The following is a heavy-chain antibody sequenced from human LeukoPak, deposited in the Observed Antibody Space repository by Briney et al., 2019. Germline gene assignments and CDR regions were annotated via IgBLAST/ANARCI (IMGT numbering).Heavy chain of an antibody. Sequence: QPGGSLRLSCAVSGFTVSSNYMTWVRQAPGKGLEWGSVIYRGGDTYYADSVKGRFTVSRDNSKNTLYLQMDSLRAEDTAVYYCARRFCGSSICYPGNMDVWGKGTTVTVSS. CDR3: ARRFCGSSICYPGNMDV. V-gene: IGHV3-66*02. J-gene: IGHJ6*03. CDR2: IYRGGDT. CDR1: GFTVSSNY. D-gene: IGHD2-2*01.